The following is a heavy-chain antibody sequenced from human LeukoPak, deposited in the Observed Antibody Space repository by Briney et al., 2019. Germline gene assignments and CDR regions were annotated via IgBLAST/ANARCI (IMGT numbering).Heavy chain of an antibody. J-gene: IGHJ6*03. V-gene: IGHV3-48*01. CDR1: GFTFSSYS. CDR2: ISSSSGTI. Sequence: PGGSLRLSCAASGFTFSSYSMNWVRQAPGKGLEWVSYISSSSGTIYYADSVKGRFTISRDNAKNSLYLQMNSLRAEDTAVYYCAREGGGNDYYDYYMDVWGKGTTVTVSS. D-gene: IGHD4-23*01. CDR3: AREGGGNDYYDYYMDV.